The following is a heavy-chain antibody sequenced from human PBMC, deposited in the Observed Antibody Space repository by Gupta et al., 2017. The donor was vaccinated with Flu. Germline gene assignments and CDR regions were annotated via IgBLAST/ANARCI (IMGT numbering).Heavy chain of an antibody. V-gene: IGHV4-59*08. Sequence: WIRQPPGKGLEWIGFIYYSGSTHYTPSLKSRLTISVDTSKNQFSLKLSSGTAADTAVYYCARHAGIAVDFDSWGQGTLVTVSS. CDR2: IYYSGST. D-gene: IGHD6-19*01. J-gene: IGHJ4*02. CDR3: ARHAGIAVDFDS.